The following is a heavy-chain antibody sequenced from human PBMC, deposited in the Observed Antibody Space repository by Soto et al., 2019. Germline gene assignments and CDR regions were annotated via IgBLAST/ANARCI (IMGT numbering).Heavy chain of an antibody. CDR2: IIPIFGTA. Sequence: SVKVSCKASGGTFSSYAISWVRQAPGQGLEWMGGIIPIFGTANYAQKFQGRVTITADESTSTAYMELSSLRSEDTAVYYCARLRRGYSYGFYYYYGMDVWGQGTTVTVSS. V-gene: IGHV1-69*13. J-gene: IGHJ6*02. CDR1: GGTFSSYA. D-gene: IGHD5-18*01. CDR3: ARLRRGYSYGFYYYYGMDV.